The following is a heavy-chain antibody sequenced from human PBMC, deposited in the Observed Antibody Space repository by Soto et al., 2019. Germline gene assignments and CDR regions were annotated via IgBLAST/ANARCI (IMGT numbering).Heavy chain of an antibody. D-gene: IGHD3-3*01. V-gene: IGHV1-2*02. CDR3: ARGGGVGVAGSAAFDM. CDR1: GYPVTAYY. Sequence: QLHLVQSGAVVKKPGASVTVSCSASGYPVTAYYMHWVRQAPGRGLEWMGGINPATGAAKYTQTFPGRVTMTRDPSTSTVLRERRALPSEDPAVFYCARGGGVGVAGSAAFDMWGQGTLVTVSS. J-gene: IGHJ3*02. CDR2: INPATGAA.